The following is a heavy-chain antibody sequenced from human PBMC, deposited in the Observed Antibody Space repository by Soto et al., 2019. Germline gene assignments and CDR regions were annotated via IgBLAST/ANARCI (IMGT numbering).Heavy chain of an antibody. Sequence: PGGSLRLSGAASGFTFRNHWMHWVRQAPGKGLVWVTHIDNDGSGRNYADSVKGRFTISRDNAKNSLYLQMNSLRAEETAFYYCAKDTGPNWGQGTLVTVSS. J-gene: IGHJ4*02. CDR1: GFTFRNHW. CDR3: AKDTGPN. CDR2: IDNDGSGR. V-gene: IGHV3-74*01.